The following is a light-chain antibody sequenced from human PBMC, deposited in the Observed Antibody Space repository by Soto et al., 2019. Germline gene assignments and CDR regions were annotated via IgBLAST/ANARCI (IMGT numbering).Light chain of an antibody. J-gene: IGLJ1*01. CDR2: EGT. Sequence: QSALTQPASVSGSPGQSITISCTGTSSDVGSSNLVSWYQQHPGKAPKLIIYEGTRRPSGVSGRFSGSMSGNTASLTISGLQAEDEADYYGCSFARSSTSYVFGTGTKVTVL. CDR3: CSFARSSTSYV. CDR1: SSDVGSSNL. V-gene: IGLV2-23*01.